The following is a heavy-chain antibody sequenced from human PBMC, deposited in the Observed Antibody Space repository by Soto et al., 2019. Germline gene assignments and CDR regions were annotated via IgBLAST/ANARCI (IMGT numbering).Heavy chain of an antibody. CDR2: INPYNANT. V-gene: IGHV1-18*04. D-gene: IGHD3-16*01. Sequence: ASVKVSCKTSGYTFTNHGLNWVRQAPGQGLEWMGWINPYNANTNYAQKLQGRVTMTTDTSTSTAYMDLRSLTSDDTAVHYCARDRVAGIWGDAFDIWGQGTMVTVSS. J-gene: IGHJ3*02. CDR3: ARDRVAGIWGDAFDI. CDR1: GYTFTNHG.